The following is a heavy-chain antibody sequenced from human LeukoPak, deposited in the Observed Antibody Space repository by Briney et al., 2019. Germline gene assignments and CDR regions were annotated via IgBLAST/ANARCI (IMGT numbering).Heavy chain of an antibody. D-gene: IGHD6-19*01. V-gene: IGHV3-9*01. CDR3: AKDGGTGITVAGTFDF. J-gene: IGHJ4*02. CDR2: ISWNSGKV. CDR1: GFIFDDYA. Sequence: GTSLRLSCAASGFIFDDYAMHWVRLAPGKGLEWVSGISWNSGKVDYADSVKGRFTISRDNAKNTLYLQMNTLRPEDTAFYYCAKDGGTGITVAGTFDFWGQGTLVTVSS.